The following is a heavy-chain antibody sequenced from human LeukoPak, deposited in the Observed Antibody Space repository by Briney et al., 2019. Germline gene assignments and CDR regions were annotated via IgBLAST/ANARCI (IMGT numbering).Heavy chain of an antibody. V-gene: IGHV1-2*02. D-gene: IGHD3-10*01. CDR2: INPNSGGT. CDR1: GYTFTGYY. CDR3: ARGALWFGELLSDYFDY. Sequence: ASVKVSCKASGYTFTGYYMHWVRQAPGQGLEWMGWINPNSGGTNYAQKFQGRVTMTRDTSISTAYMELSRLRSDDTAVYYCARGALWFGELLSDYFDYWGQGTLVTVSS. J-gene: IGHJ4*02.